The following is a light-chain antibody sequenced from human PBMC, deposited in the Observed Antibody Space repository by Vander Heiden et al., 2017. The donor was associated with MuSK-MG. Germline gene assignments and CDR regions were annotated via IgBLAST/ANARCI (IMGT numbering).Light chain of an antibody. J-gene: IGLJ2*01. CDR1: SLRTSY. V-gene: IGLV3-19*01. CDR2: DKN. Sequence: SSELTQDPAMSVALGQTVRITCRGDSLRTSYASWYQQKPGQAPLLLGDDKNGRPSGIPDRISASSSGNTASFTIAGAQAEEEADYYGNSQDNSDYQRVFGGGTKLTVL. CDR3: NSQDNSDYQRV.